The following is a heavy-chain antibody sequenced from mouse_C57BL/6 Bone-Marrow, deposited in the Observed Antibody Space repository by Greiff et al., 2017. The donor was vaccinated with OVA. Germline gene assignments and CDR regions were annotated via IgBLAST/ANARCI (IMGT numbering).Heavy chain of an antibody. CDR1: GFTFSSYG. CDR2: ISSGGSYT. J-gene: IGHJ2*01. CDR3: ARHLCLDY. V-gene: IGHV5-6*01. Sequence: EVKLVESGGDLVKPGGSLKLSCAASGFTFSSYGMSWVRQTPDKRLEWVATISSGGSYTYYPDSVTGRFTISRDNAKNTLYLQMSSLKSEDTAMYYCARHLCLDYWGQGTTLTVSS.